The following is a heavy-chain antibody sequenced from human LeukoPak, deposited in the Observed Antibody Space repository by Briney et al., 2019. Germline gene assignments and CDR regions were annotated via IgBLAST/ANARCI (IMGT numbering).Heavy chain of an antibody. J-gene: IGHJ3*02. Sequence: GRPLRLSCAASGFTFSSYGMHWVRQAPGKGLEWVADISYDGSNKYYADSVKGRFTISRDNSKNTLYLQMNSLRAEDTAVYYCAKDGYDILTGYHDAFDIWGQGTMVTVSS. CDR3: AKDGYDILTGYHDAFDI. V-gene: IGHV3-30*18. D-gene: IGHD3-9*01. CDR1: GFTFSSYG. CDR2: ISYDGSNK.